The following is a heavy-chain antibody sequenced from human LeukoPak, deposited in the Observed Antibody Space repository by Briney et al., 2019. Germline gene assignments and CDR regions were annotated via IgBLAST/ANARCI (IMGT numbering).Heavy chain of an antibody. CDR1: GYTFTGYY. D-gene: IGHD1-14*01. J-gene: IGHJ4*02. V-gene: IGHV1-2*02. CDR3: ARDIAGGWNYFDY. CDR2: INPNSGDT. Sequence: ASVKVSCKASGYTFTGYYMHWVRQAPGQGLEWMGWINPNSGDTNSAQKFQGRVTMTRDTSTSTVYMEMSSLRSEDTAVYYCARDIAGGWNYFDYWGKGTLVTVSS.